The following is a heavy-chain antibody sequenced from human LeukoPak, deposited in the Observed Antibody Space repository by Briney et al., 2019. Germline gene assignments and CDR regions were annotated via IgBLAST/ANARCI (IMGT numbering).Heavy chain of an antibody. J-gene: IGHJ4*02. CDR3: ARTLSDSSGTGVDY. D-gene: IGHD6-19*01. V-gene: IGHV2-70*04. CDR2: IDWDDDK. Sequence: SGPALVKPTQTLTLTCTFSGFSLSTSGMRVGWIRQPPGKALEWLARIDWDDDKFYSTSLRTRLTISKDTSKNQVVLAMTNMDPVDTATYYCARTLSDSSGTGVDYWGQGTLVTVSS. CDR1: GFSLSTSGMR.